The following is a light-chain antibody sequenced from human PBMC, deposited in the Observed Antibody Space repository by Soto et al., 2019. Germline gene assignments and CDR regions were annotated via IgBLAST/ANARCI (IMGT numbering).Light chain of an antibody. Sequence: QSVLTQPASVSGAPGQSITISCTGTSSDVGGYNYVSWYQQHPGKAPKLMSYEVSNRPSGVSNRLSGYKSGNKASLTISGLQAEEEADYYCSSFSSGSTLFGTGTKLTVL. V-gene: IGLV2-14*01. J-gene: IGLJ1*01. CDR1: SSDVGGYNY. CDR2: EVS. CDR3: SSFSSGSTL.